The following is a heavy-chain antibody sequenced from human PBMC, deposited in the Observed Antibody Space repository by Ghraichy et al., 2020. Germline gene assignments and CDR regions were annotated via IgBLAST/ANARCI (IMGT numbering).Heavy chain of an antibody. CDR2: ISASGGST. D-gene: IGHD3-22*01. V-gene: IGHV3-23*01. J-gene: IGHJ4*02. CDR3: AKVTSSGLYYYDS. CDR1: GFTFSSFA. Sequence: GGSLRLSCAASGFTFSSFAMSWVRQTPGKGLEWVSGISASGGSTYYADSVKGRFTISRDKSKNTLYLQMNSLRAEDTAVYYCAKVTSSGLYYYDSWGQGTLVTVSS.